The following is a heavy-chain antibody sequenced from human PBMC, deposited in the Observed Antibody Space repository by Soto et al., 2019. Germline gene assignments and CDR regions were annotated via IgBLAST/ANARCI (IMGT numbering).Heavy chain of an antibody. D-gene: IGHD3-9*01. CDR1: GGSISSSSYY. CDR2: IYDSGRP. CDR3: ERKWKNNYGILTGYYRANWFDP. Sequence: QLQLQESGPGLVKPSETLSLTCTVSGGSISSSSYYWGWIRQPPGKGLEWIGRIYDSGRPYYNPSLKNLVTSSQDTTKTPFYPKISYMTAADTPVYYYERKWKNNYGILTGYYRANWFDPWGQGTLVTVSS. J-gene: IGHJ5*02. V-gene: IGHV4-39*01.